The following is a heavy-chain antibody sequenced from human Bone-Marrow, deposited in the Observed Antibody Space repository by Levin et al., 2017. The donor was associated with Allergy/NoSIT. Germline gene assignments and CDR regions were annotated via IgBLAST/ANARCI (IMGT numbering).Heavy chain of an antibody. V-gene: IGHV3-30*04. D-gene: IGHD3-16*01. CDR1: GFSFTTFA. CDR3: ATFGDNLWSLEF. J-gene: IGHJ4*02. Sequence: GGSLRLSCSTSGFSFTTFAMHWVRQAPGKGLEWVAVISYDASSVNYIDSVKGRFSVSRDNSRSTLFLQMDSLRPDDTAVYFCATFGDNLWSLEFWGQGTPVTVSS. CDR2: ISYDASSV.